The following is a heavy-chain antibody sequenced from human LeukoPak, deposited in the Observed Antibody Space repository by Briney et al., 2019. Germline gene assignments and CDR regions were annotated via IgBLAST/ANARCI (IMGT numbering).Heavy chain of an antibody. D-gene: IGHD4-17*01. CDR2: IYTSGST. Sequence: SQTLSLTCTVSGGSISSGSYYWSWIRQPAGKGLEWIGRIYTSGSTNYNPSLKSRVTISVDTSKNQFSLKLSSVTAADTAVYYCARRHYGLNGNYFDYWGQGTLVTVSS. J-gene: IGHJ4*02. CDR1: GGSISSGSYY. CDR3: ARRHYGLNGNYFDY. V-gene: IGHV4-61*02.